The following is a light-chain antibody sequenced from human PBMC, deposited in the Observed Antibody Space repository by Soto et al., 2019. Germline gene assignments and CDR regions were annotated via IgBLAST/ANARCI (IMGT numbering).Light chain of an antibody. V-gene: IGLV2-8*01. Sequence: QSALTQPPSASGSPGQSVTISCTGTTSDVGGYKYVSWHQHHPGKAPKLIIYEVDKRPSGVPDRFSGSKSGNTASLTVSGLQAEDDADYYCSSYAGSNTYVFGTGTKVTVL. CDR1: TSDVGGYKY. J-gene: IGLJ1*01. CDR2: EVD. CDR3: SSYAGSNTYV.